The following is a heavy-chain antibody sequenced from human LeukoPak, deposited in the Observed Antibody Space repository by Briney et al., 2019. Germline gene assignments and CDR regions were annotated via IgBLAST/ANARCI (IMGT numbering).Heavy chain of an antibody. Sequence: GGSLRLSCAASGFTFSSYGMHWVRQAPGKGLEWVAVIWYDGSNKYYADSVKGRFTISRDNSKNTLYLQMNSLRAEDTAVYYCARDRGSGAVGYFDYWGQGALVTVSS. CDR2: IWYDGSNK. CDR3: ARDRGSGAVGYFDY. D-gene: IGHD1-26*01. V-gene: IGHV3-33*01. J-gene: IGHJ4*02. CDR1: GFTFSSYG.